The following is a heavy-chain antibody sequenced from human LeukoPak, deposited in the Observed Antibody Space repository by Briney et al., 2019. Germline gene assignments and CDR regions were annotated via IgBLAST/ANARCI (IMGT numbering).Heavy chain of an antibody. CDR2: IKSKTDGGTT. J-gene: IGHJ6*04. CDR1: GFTFSNAW. V-gene: IGHV3-15*01. Sequence: GSLRLSCAASGFTFSNAWMSWVRQAPGKGLEWVGRIKSKTDGGTTDYAAPVKGRFTISRDDSKNTLYLQMNSLKTEDTAVYYSTVPVVPAAMGVYYYYGMDVWGKGTTVTVSS. CDR3: TVPVVPAAMGVYYYYGMDV. D-gene: IGHD2-2*01.